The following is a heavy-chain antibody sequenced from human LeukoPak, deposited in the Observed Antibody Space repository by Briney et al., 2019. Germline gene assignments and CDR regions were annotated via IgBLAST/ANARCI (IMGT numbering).Heavy chain of an antibody. J-gene: IGHJ3*02. CDR1: GYTFTGYY. D-gene: IGHD6-13*01. V-gene: IGHV1-2*02. Sequence: ASVKVSCKASGYTFTGYYMHWVRQAPGQGLEWMGWINPNSGGTNCAQKFQGRVTMTRDTSISTAYMELSRLRSDDTAVYYCARDHSSSWYSYPPSAFDIWGQGTMVTVSS. CDR2: INPNSGGT. CDR3: ARDHSSSWYSYPPSAFDI.